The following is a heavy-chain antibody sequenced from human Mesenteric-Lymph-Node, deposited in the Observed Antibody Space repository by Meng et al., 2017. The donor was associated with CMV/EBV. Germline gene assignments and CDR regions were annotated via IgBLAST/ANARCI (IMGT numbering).Heavy chain of an antibody. Sequence: GESLKISCAASGFTFSSYAMSWVRQAPGKGLEWVSAISGSGGSTYYADSVKGRFTISRDNSKNTLYLQMNGLRAEDTAVYYCASYYGSGSYYNPGNLNYFDFWGQGTLVTVSS. CDR1: GFTFSSYA. CDR2: ISGSGGST. J-gene: IGHJ4*02. V-gene: IGHV3-23*01. D-gene: IGHD3-10*01. CDR3: ASYYGSGSYYNPGNLNYFDF.